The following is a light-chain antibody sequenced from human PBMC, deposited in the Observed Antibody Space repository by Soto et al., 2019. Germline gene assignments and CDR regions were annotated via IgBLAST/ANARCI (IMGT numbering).Light chain of an antibody. V-gene: IGKV1-39*01. Sequence: DIPLTQSPSTLSASVGDRVTITCRASQSISSFLSWYQQKAGKAPKLLIYGASSLQSGVPSRFSGAGPGTVFTLTISGLQPEDFATYYCQQSYSAGAWTFGQGTKVDIK. CDR2: GAS. CDR1: QSISSF. CDR3: QQSYSAGAWT. J-gene: IGKJ1*01.